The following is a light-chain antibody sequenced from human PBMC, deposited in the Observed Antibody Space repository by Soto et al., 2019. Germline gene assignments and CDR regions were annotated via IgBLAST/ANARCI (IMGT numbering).Light chain of an antibody. Sequence: EIVLTQSQATLSLSPGERASLXSRSSQSVSSSYLAWYQHKLGQPPRLLIYDASNRATGIPVRFSGSGSGTDFTLTISSLEPEDFAVYYCQQRSTWPPFSFGPGTKVD. CDR1: QSVSSSY. CDR2: DAS. CDR3: QQRSTWPPFS. J-gene: IGKJ3*01. V-gene: IGKV3D-20*02.